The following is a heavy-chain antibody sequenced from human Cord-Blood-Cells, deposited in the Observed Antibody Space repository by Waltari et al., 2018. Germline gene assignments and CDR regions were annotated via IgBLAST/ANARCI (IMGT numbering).Heavy chain of an antibody. V-gene: IGHV4-59*01. Sequence: QVQLQESGSGLEKPSENLSLTCPDPGGHFSSSSSSWIRQPPGQGLEWIGYSYYSGSTNYNPSLKSRVTISVDTSNNQFALKLSSVTAADTAVYYWARGGTAMVIDYWGQGTLVTVSS. CDR3: ARGGTAMVIDY. CDR2: SYYSGST. D-gene: IGHD5-18*01. J-gene: IGHJ4*02. CDR1: GGHFSSSS.